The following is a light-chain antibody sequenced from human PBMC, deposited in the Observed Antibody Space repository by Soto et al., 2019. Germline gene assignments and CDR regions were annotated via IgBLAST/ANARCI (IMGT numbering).Light chain of an antibody. J-gene: IGLJ1*01. CDR1: SSDIGGSNY. V-gene: IGLV2-14*03. CDR2: GVS. CDR3: YSSRSSSSTFYV. Sequence: QSALTQPASVSWSPGQSITISCAGTSSDIGGSNYVSWYQQHPGKAPKLMIYGVSNRPSGVSNRFSGSKSGNTASLTISGLQAEDEADYFCYSSRSSSSTFYVFGTGTKLTVL.